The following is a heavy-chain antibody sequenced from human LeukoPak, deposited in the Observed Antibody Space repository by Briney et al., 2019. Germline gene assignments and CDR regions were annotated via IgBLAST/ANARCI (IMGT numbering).Heavy chain of an antibody. J-gene: IGHJ4*02. CDR1: GFTFSGYW. V-gene: IGHV3-74*01. CDR3: ATEPGDQYTLDY. D-gene: IGHD7-27*01. CDR2: ITSDGSST. Sequence: GGSLRLSCAASGFTFSGYWMHWVRQTSGKGLVWVSRITSDGSSTTYADSVKGRFTISRDNAKNTLYLQMNSLRAEDTAVYYSATEPGDQYTLDYWGQGTLVTVSS.